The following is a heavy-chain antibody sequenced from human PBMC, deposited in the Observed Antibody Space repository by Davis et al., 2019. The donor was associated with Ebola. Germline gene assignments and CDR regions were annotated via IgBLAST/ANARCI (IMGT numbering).Heavy chain of an antibody. V-gene: IGHV2-26*01. CDR3: ARIRGFEYSSSGAHHIDY. Sequence: SGPTLVQPTETLTLTCTVSGFSLSYARMGVSWIRQPPGKALEWLAHIFSNDEKSYSTSLKSRLTISKDTSKSQVVLTMTNMDPVDTATYYCARIRGFEYSSSGAHHIDYWGQGTLVTVSS. CDR2: IFSNDEK. J-gene: IGHJ4*02. CDR1: GFSLSYARMG. D-gene: IGHD6-6*01.